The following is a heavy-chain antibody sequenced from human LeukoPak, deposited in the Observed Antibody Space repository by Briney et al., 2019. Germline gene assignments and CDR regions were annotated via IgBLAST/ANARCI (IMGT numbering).Heavy chain of an antibody. CDR3: ARVHSSSWSDAFDI. D-gene: IGHD6-13*01. CDR1: GGSISSYY. J-gene: IGHJ3*02. V-gene: IGHV4-59*01. CDR2: IYYSGST. Sequence: SETLSLTCTVSGGSISSYYWGWFRQPPGKGLEWIGYIYYSGSTNYNPSLKSRVTISVDTSKNQFSLKLSSVTAAVTAVYYCARVHSSSWSDAFDIWGQGTMVTVSS.